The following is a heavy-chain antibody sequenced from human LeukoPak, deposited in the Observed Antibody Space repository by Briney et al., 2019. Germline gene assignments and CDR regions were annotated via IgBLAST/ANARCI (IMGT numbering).Heavy chain of an antibody. J-gene: IGHJ4*02. CDR2: IKQDGSTK. Sequence: GGSLRLSCAASGFTFSNSRLAWVRQAPGKGLEWVANIKQDGSTKHYADSLKGRFTISRDNPKNSLYLQMNNLRADDTAVYDCTRDTDGSLDYWGQGILVTVAS. CDR3: TRDTDGSLDY. D-gene: IGHD1-26*01. CDR1: GFTFSNSR. V-gene: IGHV3-7*01.